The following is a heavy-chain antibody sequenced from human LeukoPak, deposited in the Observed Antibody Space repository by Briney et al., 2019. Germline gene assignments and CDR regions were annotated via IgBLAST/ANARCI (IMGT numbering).Heavy chain of an antibody. CDR3: ARVDVGDDILTGYPLDY. J-gene: IGHJ4*02. V-gene: IGHV3-20*04. Sequence: PGGSLRLSCAAPGFTFDDYGMSWVRQAPGKGLEWVSGINWNGGSTGYADSVKGRFTISRDNAKNSLYLQMNSLRAEDTALYYCARVDVGDDILTGYPLDYWGQGTLVTVSS. CDR1: GFTFDDYG. CDR2: INWNGGST. D-gene: IGHD3-9*01.